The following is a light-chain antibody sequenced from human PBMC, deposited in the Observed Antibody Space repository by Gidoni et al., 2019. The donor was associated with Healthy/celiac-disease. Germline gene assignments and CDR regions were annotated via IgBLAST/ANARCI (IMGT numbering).Light chain of an antibody. J-gene: IGLJ2*01. CDR3: QAWDSSTVV. V-gene: IGLV3-1*01. CDR2: QDG. Sequence: SYELTPPPPVSVSPGQTASITCSGDKLGDKYACWYQQKPGQSPVLVIYQDGKRTSGIPERFSGSNSGNTATLTISGTQAMYEADYYCQAWDSSTVVFGGGTKLTV. CDR1: KLGDKY.